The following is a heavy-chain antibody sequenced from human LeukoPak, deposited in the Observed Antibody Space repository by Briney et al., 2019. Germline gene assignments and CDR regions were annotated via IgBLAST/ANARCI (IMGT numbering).Heavy chain of an antibody. V-gene: IGHV1-46*01. J-gene: IGHJ4*02. CDR1: GYTFTSYY. CDR2: INPSGGST. D-gene: IGHD3-22*01. CDR3: ARDWGEYYYDSSGYSQSPFDY. Sequence: ASVTVSCKASGYTFTSYYMHWVRQAPGQGLEWMGIINPSGGSTSYAQKFQGRVTMTRDTSTSTVYMELSSLRSEDTAVYYCARDWGEYYYDSSGYSQSPFDYWGQGTLVTVSS.